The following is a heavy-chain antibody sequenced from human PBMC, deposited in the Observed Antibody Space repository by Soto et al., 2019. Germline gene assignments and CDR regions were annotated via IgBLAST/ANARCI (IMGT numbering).Heavy chain of an antibody. J-gene: IGHJ6*02. Sequence: VKVSCKASGGTFSSYAISWVRQAPGQGLEWMGGIIPIFGTANYAQKFQGRVTITADESTSTAYMELSSLRSEDTAVYYCASDSSSSAPGYYYGMDVGGQGTTVTVSS. CDR3: ASDSSSSAPGYYYGMDV. CDR2: IIPIFGTA. CDR1: GGTFSSYA. D-gene: IGHD6-6*01. V-gene: IGHV1-69*13.